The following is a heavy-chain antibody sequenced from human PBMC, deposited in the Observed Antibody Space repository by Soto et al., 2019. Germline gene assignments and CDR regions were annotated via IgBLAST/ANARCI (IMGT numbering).Heavy chain of an antibody. CDR3: ASLLAVAGEWGYFSY. D-gene: IGHD6-19*01. Sequence: QVQLQESGPGLVKPSETLSLTCTVSGGSISSYYWSWIRQPPGKGLEWLGYMYYSGGTNYNPSVKSRITISADTSRNQFSLKLTSVTAADTAVYYCASLLAVAGEWGYFSYWGQGTLVTVSS. V-gene: IGHV4-59*01. CDR2: MYYSGGT. CDR1: GGSISSYY. J-gene: IGHJ4*02.